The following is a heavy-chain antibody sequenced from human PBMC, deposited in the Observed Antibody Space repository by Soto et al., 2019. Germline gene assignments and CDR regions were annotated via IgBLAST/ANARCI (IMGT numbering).Heavy chain of an antibody. V-gene: IGHV3-21*01. CDR2: TSSSCRDT. J-gene: IGHJ4*02. CDR3: ARSLIAVAGRGRRAAYYFGS. D-gene: IGHD6-19*01. CDR1: GFTFSDYT. Sequence: PGGSLRLSCAASGFTFSDYTMNWVRQAPGKGLEWVSSTSSSCRDTYYADSVKGRFTISRDNAKNSLYLQMNSLRAEDMAVYYCARSLIAVAGRGRRAAYYFGSWGQGTLVTVSS.